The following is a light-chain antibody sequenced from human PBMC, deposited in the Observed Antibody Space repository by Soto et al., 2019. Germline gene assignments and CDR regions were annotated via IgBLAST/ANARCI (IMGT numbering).Light chain of an antibody. J-gene: IGLJ2*01. Sequence: QSVLTQPASVSGSPGQSITLSCTGTSSDVGGYNSVSWYQQHPGKAPKLMIYDVSNRPSGVSNRFSGSKSGNTASLTISGLQAEDEADYYCSSYTSSSTLVVFGGGTKLTVL. CDR2: DVS. CDR3: SSYTSSSTLVV. CDR1: SSDVGGYNS. V-gene: IGLV2-14*01.